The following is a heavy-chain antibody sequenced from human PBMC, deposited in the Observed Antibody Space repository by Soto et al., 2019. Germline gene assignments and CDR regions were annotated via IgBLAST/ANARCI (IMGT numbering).Heavy chain of an antibody. D-gene: IGHD2-15*01. Sequence: VQLLESGGGLVQPGGSLRLSCAASGFTFSSYAMSWVRQAPGKGLEWVSAISGSGGSTYYADSVKGRFTISRDNSKNTLYLQMNSLRAEDTAVYYCAKTILGYCSGGSCPLYFDYWGQGTLVTVSS. CDR3: AKTILGYCSGGSCPLYFDY. CDR2: ISGSGGST. J-gene: IGHJ4*02. V-gene: IGHV3-23*01. CDR1: GFTFSSYA.